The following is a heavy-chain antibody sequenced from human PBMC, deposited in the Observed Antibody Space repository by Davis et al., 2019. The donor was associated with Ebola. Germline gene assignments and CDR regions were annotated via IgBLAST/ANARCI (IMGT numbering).Heavy chain of an antibody. J-gene: IGHJ4*02. CDR3: AKGIEQQLVGDYFDY. CDR2: IYSGGST. Sequence: PGGSLRLSCVASGLTVSSNYMSWVRQAPGKGLEWVSVIYSGGSTHYADSVKGRFTISRDNAKNFLYLQMNSLRAEDMALYYCAKGIEQQLVGDYFDYWGQGTLVTVSS. D-gene: IGHD6-13*01. V-gene: IGHV3-53*05. CDR1: GLTVSSNY.